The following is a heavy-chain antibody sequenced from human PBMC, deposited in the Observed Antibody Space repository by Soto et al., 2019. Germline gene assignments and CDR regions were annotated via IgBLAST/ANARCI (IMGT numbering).Heavy chain of an antibody. CDR1: GYTFTSYY. D-gene: IGHD4-4*01. CDR2: INPSGGST. J-gene: IGHJ6*03. CDR3: AREGGRRYSNYPYYYYYYMDV. Sequence: ASVKVSCKASGYTFTSYYMHWVRQAPGQGPEWMGIINPSGGSTSYAQKFQGRVTMTRDTSTSTAYMELSSLRSEDTAVYYCAREGGRRYSNYPYYYYYYMDVWGKGTTVTVSS. V-gene: IGHV1-46*03.